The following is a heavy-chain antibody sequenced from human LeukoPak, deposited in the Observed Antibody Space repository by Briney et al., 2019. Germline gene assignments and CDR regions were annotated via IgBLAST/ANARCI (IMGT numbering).Heavy chain of an antibody. D-gene: IGHD3-16*02. J-gene: IGHJ4*02. CDR1: GASISSGDYY. V-gene: IGHV4-30-4*01. CDR2: IYYSGTT. CDR3: ARGPNYVWGSYRYFDY. Sequence: SETLSLTCTVSGASISSGDYYWSWIRQPPGKGLEWIGYIYYSGTTNYNPSLKTRVTISVDTSKNQFSLKLSSVTAANTAVYYCARGPNYVWGSYRYFDYRGQGILVTVSS.